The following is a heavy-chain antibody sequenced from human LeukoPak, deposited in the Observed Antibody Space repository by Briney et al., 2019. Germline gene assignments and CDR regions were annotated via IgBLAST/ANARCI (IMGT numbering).Heavy chain of an antibody. CDR3: AKGRAFDWNT. CDR1: GFTFSSYG. J-gene: IGHJ5*02. D-gene: IGHD3-9*01. CDR2: ISYDGSNK. V-gene: IGHV3-30*18. Sequence: GGSLRLSCAASGFTFSSYGMHWVRQAPGKGLEWVAVISYDGSNKYYADSVKGRFTISRDNSKNTLYLQMNSLRAEDTAVYYCAKGRAFDWNTWDQGTLVTVSS.